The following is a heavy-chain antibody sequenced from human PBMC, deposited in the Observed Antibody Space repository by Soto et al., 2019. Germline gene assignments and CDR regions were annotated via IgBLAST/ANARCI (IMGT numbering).Heavy chain of an antibody. V-gene: IGHV3-73*01. CDR2: IRSKVNSYAT. CDR1: GFTFSGSA. J-gene: IGHJ4*02. CDR3: ARDFCPVPTCYDL. Sequence: GGSLRLSCAASGFTFSGSAMHWVRQTSGKGLEWVGRIRSKVNSYATAYAASVKGRFTISRDDSKNTAYLQMNSLKTEDTAVYYCARDFCPVPTCYDLWGQGVLVTVSS. D-gene: IGHD3-3*01.